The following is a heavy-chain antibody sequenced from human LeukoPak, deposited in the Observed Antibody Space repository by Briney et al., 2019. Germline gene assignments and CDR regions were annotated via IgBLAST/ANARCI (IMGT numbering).Heavy chain of an antibody. D-gene: IGHD3-22*01. J-gene: IGHJ4*02. CDR3: ARSKSYYYDSSGYYYFDY. CDR1: GFTFSSYA. CDR2: ISGSGGST. V-gene: IGHV3-23*01. Sequence: GSLRLSCAASGFTFSSYAMSWVRQAPGKGLEWVSAISGSGGSTYYADSVKGRFTISRDNSKNTLYLQMNSLRAEDTAVYYCARSKSYYYDSSGYYYFDYWGQGTLVTVSS.